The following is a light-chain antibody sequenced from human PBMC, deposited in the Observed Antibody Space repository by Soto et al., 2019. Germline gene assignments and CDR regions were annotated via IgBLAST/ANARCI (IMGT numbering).Light chain of an antibody. CDR2: EAS. Sequence: EIVLTQSPATLSLSPGERATLSCRASQSISSYLAWYQQKPGQAPRLLMYEASSRATGIPARFSGSGSGTDFTLTISSLEPEDFAVYYCQQRSNWPLTFGGGNKVEIK. CDR3: QQRSNWPLT. CDR1: QSISSY. V-gene: IGKV3-11*01. J-gene: IGKJ4*01.